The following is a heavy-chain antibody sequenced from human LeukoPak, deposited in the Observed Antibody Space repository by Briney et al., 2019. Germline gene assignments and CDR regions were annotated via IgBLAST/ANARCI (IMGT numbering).Heavy chain of an antibody. D-gene: IGHD5-18*01. V-gene: IGHV4-34*01. CDR1: GGSISSYY. CDR3: ARGRFRNTHGYSYGYGY. J-gene: IGHJ4*02. Sequence: SETLSLTCTVSGGSISSYYWSWIRQPPGKGLEWIGEINHSGSTNYNPSLKSRVTISVDTSKNQFSLKLSSVTAADTAVYYCARGRFRNTHGYSYGYGYWGQGTLVTVSS. CDR2: INHSGST.